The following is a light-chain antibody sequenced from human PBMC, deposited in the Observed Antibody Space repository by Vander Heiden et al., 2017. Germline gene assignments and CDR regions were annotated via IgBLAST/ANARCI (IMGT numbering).Light chain of an antibody. CDR3: QEWNSSTVV. V-gene: IGLV3-1*01. J-gene: IGLJ2*01. Sequence: SSELPQPPPVSVSPGQTASITCSGDKLGDKYACWYQQKPGQSLVLGIYQDSKRPSGIPERFSGSNSATTATLTISGTQAVDESYYYCQEWNSSTVVFGGGTKLTVL. CDR2: QDS. CDR1: KLGDKY.